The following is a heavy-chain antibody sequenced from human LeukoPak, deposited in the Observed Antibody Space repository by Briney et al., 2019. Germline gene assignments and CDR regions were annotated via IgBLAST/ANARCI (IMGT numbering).Heavy chain of an antibody. CDR3: ARGLDSCYDIKAFDI. Sequence: SQTLSLTCAISGDSFSSNSAAWNWIRQSPSRGLEWLGRTYYRSKWYNDYAVSVKSRITINPDTSKNQFSLQLNSVTPEDTAVYYCARGLDSCYDIKAFDIWGQGAMVTVSS. D-gene: IGHD5-12*01. J-gene: IGHJ3*02. CDR2: TYYRSKWYN. CDR1: GDSFSSNSAA. V-gene: IGHV6-1*01.